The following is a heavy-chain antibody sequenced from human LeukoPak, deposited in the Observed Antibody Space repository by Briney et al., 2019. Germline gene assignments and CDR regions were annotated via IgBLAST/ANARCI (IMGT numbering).Heavy chain of an antibody. CDR2: ISGSGGST. V-gene: IGHV3-23*01. Sequence: GGSLRLSCAASGFTFSSYAMSWVRQAPGKGLEWVSAISGSGGSTYYADSVKGRFTISRDNSKNTLYLQMNSLRAEDTAVYYCAKALYYYDSSGAHEYYSDYWGQGTLVTVSS. J-gene: IGHJ4*02. D-gene: IGHD3-22*01. CDR1: GFTFSSYA. CDR3: AKALYYYDSSGAHEYYSDY.